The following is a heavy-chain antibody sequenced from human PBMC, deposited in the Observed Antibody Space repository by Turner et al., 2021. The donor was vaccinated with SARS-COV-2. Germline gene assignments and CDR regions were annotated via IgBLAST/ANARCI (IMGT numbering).Heavy chain of an antibody. V-gene: IGHV3-30-3*01. Sequence: VQLVESGGGLVQPGGSLRLSCAASGFTFSTYAMHWVRQAPGKGLEWVAVISYDGSDKYDADSVKGRFTISRDNSKNTLYLQMNSLRAEDTAVYYCAREDYYDSSGSLDYWGQGTLVTVSS. J-gene: IGHJ4*02. CDR1: GFTFSTYA. D-gene: IGHD3-22*01. CDR3: AREDYYDSSGSLDY. CDR2: ISYDGSDK.